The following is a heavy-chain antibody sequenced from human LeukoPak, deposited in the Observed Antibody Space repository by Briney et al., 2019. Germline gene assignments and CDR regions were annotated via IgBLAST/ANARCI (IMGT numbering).Heavy chain of an antibody. CDR3: ARSGYYYGSGSLHDAFDI. V-gene: IGHV1-18*01. CDR2: ISAYNGNT. D-gene: IGHD3-10*01. CDR1: GYTFTSYG. J-gene: IGHJ3*02. Sequence: ASVNVSCKASGYTFTSYGISWVRQAPGQGLEWMGWISAYNGNTNYAQKLQGRVTMTTDTSTSTAYMELRSLRSDDTAVYYCARSGYYYGSGSLHDAFDIWGQGTMVTVSS.